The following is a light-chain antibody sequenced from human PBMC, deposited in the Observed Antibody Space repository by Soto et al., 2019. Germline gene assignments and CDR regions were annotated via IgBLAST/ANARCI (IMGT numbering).Light chain of an antibody. Sequence: EIVLTQSPATLSLSPGERATLSCTTSQSINNFLAWYQEKPGQAPSLLIYDVSVRAAGIPARFSGSGSETDFTLTISSLEPEDSAIYYCQQRANWPRGTFGQGTKVEIK. V-gene: IGKV3-11*01. CDR3: QQRANWPRGT. J-gene: IGKJ2*02. CDR2: DVS. CDR1: QSINNF.